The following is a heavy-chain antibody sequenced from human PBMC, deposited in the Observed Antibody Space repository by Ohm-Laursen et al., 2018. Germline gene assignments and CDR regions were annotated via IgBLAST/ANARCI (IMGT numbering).Heavy chain of an antibody. CDR2: IYYSGST. J-gene: IGHJ6*02. Sequence: GTLSLTCSVSGGSISSSSYCWGWIRQPPGKGLEWIGNIYYSGSTYYNPSLRSRFSISIHTSQNQFSLKLSSATATDTAVYYCARRKIALAENYYYYGMDVWGQGTTVTVSS. V-gene: IGHV4-39*01. D-gene: IGHD6-19*01. CDR1: GGSISSSSYC. CDR3: ARRKIALAENYYYYGMDV.